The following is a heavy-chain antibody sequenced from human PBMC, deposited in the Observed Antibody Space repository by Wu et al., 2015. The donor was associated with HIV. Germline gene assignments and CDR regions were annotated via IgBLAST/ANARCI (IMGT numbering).Heavy chain of an antibody. CDR2: INANSGET. Sequence: QVQLIQSGAEVKKPGASVKVSCKASGYTFTGHYMHWVRQAPGQGLEWMGRINANSGETKFSQKFQGRVIMARDTSISTAYMEVRSLRSDDTAVYYCVTYGGHYWGQGALVTVST. J-gene: IGHJ4*02. D-gene: IGHD4/OR15-4a*01. CDR1: GYTFTGHY. CDR3: VTYGGHY. V-gene: IGHV1-2*06.